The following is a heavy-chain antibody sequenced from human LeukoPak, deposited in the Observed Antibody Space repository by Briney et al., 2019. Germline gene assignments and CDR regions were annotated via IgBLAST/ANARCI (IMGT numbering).Heavy chain of an antibody. Sequence: SETLSLTCAVYGGSFSGYYWSWIRQPPGKGLEWIGEINHSGSTNYNPSLKSRVTISVDTSKNQFSLKLSSVTAADTAVYYCARGRGYSYGLDYWGQGTLVTVSS. CDR2: INHSGST. D-gene: IGHD5-18*01. V-gene: IGHV4-34*01. J-gene: IGHJ4*02. CDR1: GGSFSGYY. CDR3: ARGRGYSYGLDY.